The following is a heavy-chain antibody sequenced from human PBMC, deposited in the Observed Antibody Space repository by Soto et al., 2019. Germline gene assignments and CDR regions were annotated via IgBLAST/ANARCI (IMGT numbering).Heavy chain of an antibody. CDR1: GGSISSYY. V-gene: IGHV4-59*01. CDR3: ARVVPAAMAFDI. J-gene: IGHJ3*02. D-gene: IGHD2-2*01. CDR2: IYYSGST. Sequence: PSETLSLTCTVSGGSISSYYWSWIRQPPGKGLEWIGYIYYSGSTNCNPSLKSRVTISVDTSKNQFSLKLSSVTAADTAVYYCARVVPAAMAFDIWGQGTMVTVSS.